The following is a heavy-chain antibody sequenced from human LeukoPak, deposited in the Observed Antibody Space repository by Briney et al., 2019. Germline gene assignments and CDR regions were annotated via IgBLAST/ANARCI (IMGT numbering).Heavy chain of an antibody. CDR3: ARDGRGTRSSWYGGDY. CDR2: IRYDGSNK. V-gene: IGHV3-30*02. Sequence: GGSLRLSCAASGFTFSSYGMHWVRQAPGKGLEWVAFIRYDGSNKYYADSVKGRFTISRDNSKNTLYLQMNSLRAEDTAVYYCARDGRGTRSSWYGGDYWGQGTLVTVSS. D-gene: IGHD6-13*01. CDR1: GFTFSSYG. J-gene: IGHJ4*02.